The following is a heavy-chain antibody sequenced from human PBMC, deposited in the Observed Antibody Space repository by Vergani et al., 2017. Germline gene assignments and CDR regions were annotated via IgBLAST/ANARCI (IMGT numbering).Heavy chain of an antibody. J-gene: IGHJ4*02. CDR3: ATQSPETTKGYFDY. CDR1: GYTFTGYY. D-gene: IGHD4-11*01. Sequence: QVQLVQSGAEVKKPGASVKVSCKASGYTFTGYYMHWVRQAPGQGLEWMGWINPNSGGTNYAQKFQGRVTITADTSTDTAYMELSSLRSEDTAVYYCATQSPETTKGYFDYWGQGTLVTVSS. CDR2: INPNSGGT. V-gene: IGHV1-2*02.